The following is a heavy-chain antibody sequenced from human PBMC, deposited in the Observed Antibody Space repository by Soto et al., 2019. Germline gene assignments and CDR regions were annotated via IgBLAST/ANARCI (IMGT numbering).Heavy chain of an antibody. CDR2: IIPIFGTA. Sequence: QVQLVQSGAEVKKPGSSVKVSCKASGGTFSSYAISWVRQAPGQGLEWMGGIIPIFGTANYAQRFQGRVTITADESTRTAYMGLGSLEFGDTAVYYCAGGGGSVQYDILTGYHPYYYYGMDVWGQGTTVTVSS. CDR3: AGGGGSVQYDILTGYHPYYYYGMDV. J-gene: IGHJ6*02. CDR1: GGTFSSYA. V-gene: IGHV1-69*01. D-gene: IGHD3-9*01.